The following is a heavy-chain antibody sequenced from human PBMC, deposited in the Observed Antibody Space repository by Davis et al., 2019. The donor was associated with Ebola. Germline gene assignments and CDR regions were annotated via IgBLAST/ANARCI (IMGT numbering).Heavy chain of an antibody. J-gene: IGHJ2*01. Sequence: GESLKISCAASGFTFSNYAMTWVRQAPGKGLEWVSSISSSSSYIYYADSVKGRFTISRDNAKNSLFLQMNSLKIEDTAVYYCTTLSTVTTMYFDLWGRGTLVTVSS. CDR1: GFTFSNYA. V-gene: IGHV3-21*03. CDR2: ISSSSSYI. CDR3: TTLSTVTTMYFDL. D-gene: IGHD4-17*01.